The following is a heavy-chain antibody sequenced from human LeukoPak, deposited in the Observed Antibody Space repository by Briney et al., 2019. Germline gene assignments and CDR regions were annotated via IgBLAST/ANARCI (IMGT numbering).Heavy chain of an antibody. V-gene: IGHV3-21*01. D-gene: IGHD2-15*01. CDR3: ARLYCSGGSCYSWALNYYYYMDV. J-gene: IGHJ6*03. Sequence: PGGSLRLSCAASGFTFSSYSMNWVRQAPGKGLEWVSSISSSSSYIYYADSVKGRFTISRDNAKNSLYLQMNSLRAEDTAVYYCARLYCSGGSCYSWALNYYYYMDVWGKGTTVTISS. CDR2: ISSSSSYI. CDR1: GFTFSSYS.